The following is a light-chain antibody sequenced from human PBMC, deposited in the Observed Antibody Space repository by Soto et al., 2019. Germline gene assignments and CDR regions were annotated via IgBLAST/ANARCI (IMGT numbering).Light chain of an antibody. Sequence: EIVLTPSPGTLSLSPGERATLSCRASQSVSANYLAWYQQKPGQAPRLLIYGASRRATGIPDRFSGSGSGTDFTLTISRLEPEDFAMYYCQQYGSSPLTFGGGTKVEIK. CDR1: QSVSANY. CDR3: QQYGSSPLT. CDR2: GAS. J-gene: IGKJ4*01. V-gene: IGKV3-20*01.